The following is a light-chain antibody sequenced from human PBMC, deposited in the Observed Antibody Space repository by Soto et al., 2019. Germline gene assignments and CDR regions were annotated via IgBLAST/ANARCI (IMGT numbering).Light chain of an antibody. Sequence: VVEQSXVKLSLYTPEXXXXXSXASQSVRRNLAWYQQKXGQAPRLLIYAASXRANGIPATFSGSGSGTEFTLTISSLQSEDFAVYYCQQYNNWPRTFGEGTKVDIK. J-gene: IGKJ1*01. CDR1: QSVRRN. CDR3: QQYNNWPRT. CDR2: AAS. V-gene: IGKV3-15*01.